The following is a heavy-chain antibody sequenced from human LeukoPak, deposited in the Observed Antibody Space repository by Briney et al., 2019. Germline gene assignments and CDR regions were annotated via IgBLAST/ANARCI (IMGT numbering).Heavy chain of an antibody. D-gene: IGHD2-21*01. CDR1: GFTFSSYA. J-gene: IGHJ6*02. Sequence: PGGSLRLSCAASGFTFSSYAMSWVRQAPGKGLEWVSAISGSGGSTYYADSMKGRFTISRDNSKNTLYLQMNSLRAEDTAVYYCAKVLLAPFTPIYYYYYGMDVWGQGTTVTVSS. CDR2: ISGSGGST. V-gene: IGHV3-23*01. CDR3: AKVLLAPFTPIYYYYYGMDV.